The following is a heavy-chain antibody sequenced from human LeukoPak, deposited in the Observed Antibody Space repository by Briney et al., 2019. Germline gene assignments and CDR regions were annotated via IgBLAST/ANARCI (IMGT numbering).Heavy chain of an antibody. CDR3: ASAYYYGSGYYGMDV. J-gene: IGHJ6*02. CDR2: ISYDGSNK. D-gene: IGHD3-10*01. Sequence: GGSLRLSCAASGFTFSSYAMHWVRQAPGKGLEWVAVISYDGSNKYYADSVKGRFTISRDNSKNTLYLQMNSLRAEDTAVYYCASAYYYGSGYYGMDVWGQGTTVTVSS. V-gene: IGHV3-30-3*01. CDR1: GFTFSSYA.